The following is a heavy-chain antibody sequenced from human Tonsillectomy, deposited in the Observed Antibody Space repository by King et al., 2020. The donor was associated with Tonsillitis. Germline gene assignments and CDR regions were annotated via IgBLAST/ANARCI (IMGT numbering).Heavy chain of an antibody. CDR1: GFTFRSYW. V-gene: IGHV3-7*03. CDR2: MNQDGGET. CDR3: ARDIPYPGSFIYFDY. Sequence: VQPVESGGGLVQPGGSLRLSCAVSGFTFRSYWMSWVRQAPGKGLEWVAHMNQDGGETNYVDSVKGRFIISRDNAKNSLYLQMNSLRAEDTAVYYCARDIPYPGSFIYFDYWGQGSLVTVSS. D-gene: IGHD3-10*01. J-gene: IGHJ4*02.